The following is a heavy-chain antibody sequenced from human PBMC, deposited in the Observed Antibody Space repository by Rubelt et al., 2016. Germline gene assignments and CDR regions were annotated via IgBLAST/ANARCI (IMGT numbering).Heavy chain of an antibody. Sequence: ISSSSSTIYYADSVKGRFTISRDNSKNTLYLQMNSLRAEDTAVYYCARERTYDILTGYYLDYWGQGTLVTVSS. D-gene: IGHD3-9*01. CDR2: ISSSSSTI. J-gene: IGHJ4*02. CDR3: ARERTYDILTGYYLDY. V-gene: IGHV3-48*01.